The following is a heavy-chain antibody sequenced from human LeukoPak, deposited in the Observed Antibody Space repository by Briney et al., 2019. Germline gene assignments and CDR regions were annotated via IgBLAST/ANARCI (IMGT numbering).Heavy chain of an antibody. V-gene: IGHV3-66*01. CDR1: GFTVSSNY. CDR3: ARDAGYDSSGYYRDY. Sequence: GGSPRLSCAASGFTVSSNYMSWVRQAPGKGLEWVSVIYSGGSTYYADSVKGRFTISRDNSKNTLYLQMNSLRAEDTAVYYCARDAGYDSSGYYRDYWGQGTLVTVSS. CDR2: IYSGGST. J-gene: IGHJ4*02. D-gene: IGHD3-22*01.